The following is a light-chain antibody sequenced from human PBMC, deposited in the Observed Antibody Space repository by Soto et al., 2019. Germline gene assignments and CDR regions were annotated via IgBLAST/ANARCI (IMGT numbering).Light chain of an antibody. CDR3: QQYDSWPFT. Sequence: EIVMTQSPATLSVSPGERATLSCRASQSVSSDLAWYQQKPGQAPRLLIYAASTRATGITARFSGSGSGTEFTLTISSLQSEDFATYYCQQYDSWPFTFGPGSKVHFK. CDR1: QSVSSD. J-gene: IGKJ3*01. V-gene: IGKV3-15*01. CDR2: AAS.